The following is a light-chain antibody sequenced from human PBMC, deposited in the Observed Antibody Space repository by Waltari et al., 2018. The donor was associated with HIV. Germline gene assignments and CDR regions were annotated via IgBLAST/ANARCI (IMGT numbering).Light chain of an antibody. Sequence: QSVLTQPPSASGTPGQRVTISCSGGSSYIGRKTVNWYQQLPGMAPKLLIYTNDQRPAGVPGRFSGSKSGTSASLAISGLQSEDEADYYCAAWDDSLDVWVFGGGTKLTVL. CDR1: SSYIGRKT. CDR3: AAWDDSLDVWV. J-gene: IGLJ3*02. V-gene: IGLV1-44*01. CDR2: TND.